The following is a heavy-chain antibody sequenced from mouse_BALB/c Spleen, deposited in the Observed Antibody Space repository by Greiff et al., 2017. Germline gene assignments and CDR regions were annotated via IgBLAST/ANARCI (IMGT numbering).Heavy chain of an antibody. Sequence: EVKVEESGGGLVKPGGSLKLSCAASGFTFSSYTMSWVRQTPEKRLEWVATISSGGSYTYYPDSVKGRFTISRDNAKNTLYLQMSSLKSEDTAMYYCTGGNYDVAYWGQGTLVTVSA. CDR1: GFTFSSYT. J-gene: IGHJ3*01. V-gene: IGHV5-6-4*01. CDR3: TGGNYDVAY. CDR2: ISSGGSYT. D-gene: IGHD2-1*01.